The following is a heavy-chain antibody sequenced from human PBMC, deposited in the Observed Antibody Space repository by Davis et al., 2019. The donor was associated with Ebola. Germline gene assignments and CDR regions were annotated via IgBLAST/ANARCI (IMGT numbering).Heavy chain of an antibody. Sequence: GESLKISCAASGFTFSSYSMDWVRQAPGKGLEWVSYISSTSSTIYYADSVKGRFTISRDNAKNSLYLQMNSLRAEDTAVYYCARDRPPYYYDSSGPFDYWGQGTLVTVSS. CDR3: ARDRPPYYYDSSGPFDY. V-gene: IGHV3-48*01. CDR2: ISSTSSTI. CDR1: GFTFSSYS. D-gene: IGHD3-22*01. J-gene: IGHJ4*02.